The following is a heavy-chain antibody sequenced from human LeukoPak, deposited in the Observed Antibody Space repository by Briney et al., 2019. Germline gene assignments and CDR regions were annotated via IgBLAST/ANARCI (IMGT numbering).Heavy chain of an antibody. CDR3: VKGDSGSPHFDY. J-gene: IGHJ4*02. V-gene: IGHV3-64D*09. D-gene: IGHD1-26*01. CDR1: GFTFSNYA. CDR2: ISSNGGST. Sequence: GGSLRLSCSASGFTFSNYAMHWVRQAPGKGLQHVSGISSNGGSTCYPDSVKGRFTISRDNSMNTLELQMSSLRDDDTAVYYCVKGDSGSPHFDYWGQGTLVTVSS.